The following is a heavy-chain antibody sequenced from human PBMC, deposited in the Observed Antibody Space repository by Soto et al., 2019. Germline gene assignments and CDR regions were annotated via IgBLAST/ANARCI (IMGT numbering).Heavy chain of an antibody. V-gene: IGHV3-23*01. CDR2: ISGSGGST. CDR1: GFTFSSYA. CDR3: AKASNYDILTGHYYYGMDV. D-gene: IGHD3-9*01. Sequence: GGSLRLSCAASGFTFSSYAMSWVRQAPGKGLEWVSAISGSGGSTYYADSVEGRFTISRDNSKNTLYLQMNSLRAEDTAVYYCAKASNYDILTGHYYYGMDVWGQGTTVTVSS. J-gene: IGHJ6*02.